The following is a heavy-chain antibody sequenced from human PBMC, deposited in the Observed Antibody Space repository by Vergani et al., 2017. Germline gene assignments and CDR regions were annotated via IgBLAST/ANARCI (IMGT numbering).Heavy chain of an antibody. Sequence: QVQLVQSGAEVKKSGASVMLSCKSSGYSFTNFGVTWVRQAPGQGLEWMGWINPNSGGTNYAQKFQGRVSLTRDTSITTAFMELSSLRSDDTAMYYCTSFPTETSEYYDSTGYYHRFFEKWGQGTLVTVSS. J-gene: IGHJ4*02. V-gene: IGHV1-2*02. CDR1: GYSFTNFG. D-gene: IGHD3-16*01. CDR3: TSFPTETSEYYDSTGYYHRFFEK. CDR2: INPNSGGT.